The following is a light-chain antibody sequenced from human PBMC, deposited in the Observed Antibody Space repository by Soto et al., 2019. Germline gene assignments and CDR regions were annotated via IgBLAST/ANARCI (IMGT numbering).Light chain of an antibody. J-gene: IGKJ5*01. Sequence: ELVMTQSPATLSASPGERATLSCRASQSVSSALGWFQQKPGQAPRLLIYGASTRATGIPARFSGSGSGTEFTLTISSLQSEDSAVYYCQQYNNWPITFGQGTRLEIK. V-gene: IGKV3-15*01. CDR3: QQYNNWPIT. CDR1: QSVSSA. CDR2: GAS.